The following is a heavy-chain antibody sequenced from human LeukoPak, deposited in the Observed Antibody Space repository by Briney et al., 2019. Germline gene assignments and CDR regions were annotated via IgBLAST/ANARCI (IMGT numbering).Heavy chain of an antibody. Sequence: ASVKVSCKASGYTFTGYYMHWVRQAPGQGLEWMGRINPNSGGTNYAQKFQGRVTMTRDTSSRTAYMELSRLRSDDTAVYYCARDHSDILTGYYLDYWGQGTLVTVSS. CDR2: INPNSGGT. J-gene: IGHJ4*02. CDR3: ARDHSDILTGYYLDY. CDR1: GYTFTGYY. V-gene: IGHV1-2*06. D-gene: IGHD3-9*01.